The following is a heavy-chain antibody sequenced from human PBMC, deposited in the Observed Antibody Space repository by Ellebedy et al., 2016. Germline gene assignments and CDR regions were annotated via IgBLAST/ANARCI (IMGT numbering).Heavy chain of an antibody. CDR3: ARHADGDYVNY. CDR1: GDSITNYY. D-gene: IGHD4-17*01. V-gene: IGHV4-59*08. Sequence: SETLSLTCTVSGDSITNYYWGWIRQPPGKGLEWIASSYYSGITNYNPSLKSRVTISVDTSKNQFSLKLSSVTAADTAVYYCARHADGDYVNYWGQGTLVTVSS. J-gene: IGHJ4*02. CDR2: SYYSGIT.